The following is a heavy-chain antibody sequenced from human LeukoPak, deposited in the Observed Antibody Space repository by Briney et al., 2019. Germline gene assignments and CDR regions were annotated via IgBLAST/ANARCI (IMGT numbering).Heavy chain of an antibody. J-gene: IGHJ4*02. CDR1: GDLITSTIHY. CDR2: IYYNGIT. D-gene: IGHD6-19*01. V-gene: IGHV4-39*01. Sequence: SETLSLTCSVSGDLITSTIHYWPWIRQPPGQGLDWISSIYYNGITYYNASLESRRTMCVDTSRKQFSLRLSSVSAADTSVYYCARQPTVKRGAVASNFDYWGQGTLVTVSS. CDR3: ARQPTVKRGAVASNFDY.